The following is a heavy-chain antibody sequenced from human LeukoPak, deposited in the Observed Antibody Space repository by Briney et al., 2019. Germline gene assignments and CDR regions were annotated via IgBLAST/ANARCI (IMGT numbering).Heavy chain of an antibody. D-gene: IGHD5-18*01. CDR2: ISGSGTST. CDR3: ATRGSVDTATYAFDI. CDR1: GFTSSSYS. V-gene: IGHV3-23*01. J-gene: IGHJ3*02. Sequence: PGGPLRLSCAASGFTSSSYSMNWVRQAPGKGLEWVSAISGSGTSTYFADSVKGRFTISRDNSKNTLYLQMNSLRAEDTAVYYCATRGSVDTATYAFDIWGQGTIVTVSS.